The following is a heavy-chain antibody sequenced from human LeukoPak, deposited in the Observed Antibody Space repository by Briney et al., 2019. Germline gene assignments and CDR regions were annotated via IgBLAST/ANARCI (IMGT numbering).Heavy chain of an antibody. J-gene: IGHJ5*02. CDR2: INPNSGGT. Sequence: ASVRVSCKASGYTFSGYYMHWVRQAPGQGVEWMGWINPNSGGTNYAQKFQGRVTMTRDTSISTAYMELSRLRSDDTAVYYCARDPWSSSRFDWFDPWGQGTLVTVSS. V-gene: IGHV1-2*02. D-gene: IGHD6-6*01. CDR1: GYTFSGYY. CDR3: ARDPWSSSRFDWFDP.